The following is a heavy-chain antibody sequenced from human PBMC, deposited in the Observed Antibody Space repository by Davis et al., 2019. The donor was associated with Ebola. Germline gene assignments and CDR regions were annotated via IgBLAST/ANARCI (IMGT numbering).Heavy chain of an antibody. J-gene: IGHJ5*02. D-gene: IGHD6-13*01. V-gene: IGHV3-23*01. Sequence: PGGSLRLSCAASGFTFSNYDMSWVRHVPGRGLEWVSTFSASEGHTHYSDSVKGRFTISRDNSKNTLYLQMNSLRAEDTAVYYCAKIFSSSWVNWFDPWGQGTLVTVSS. CDR1: GFTFSNYD. CDR3: AKIFSSSWVNWFDP. CDR2: FSASEGHT.